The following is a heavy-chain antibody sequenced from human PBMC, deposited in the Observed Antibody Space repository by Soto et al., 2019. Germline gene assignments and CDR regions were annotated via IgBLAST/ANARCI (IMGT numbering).Heavy chain of an antibody. CDR3: ARLPTVTTVYYYYGMDV. CDR2: IDPSDSYT. J-gene: IGHJ6*02. Sequence: PGESLKISCKGSGYSFTSYWISWVRQMPGKGLEWMGRIDPSDSYTNYSPSFQGHVTISADKSISTAYLQWSSLKASDTAMYYCARLPTVTTVYYYYGMDVWGQGTTVTAP. D-gene: IGHD4-4*01. V-gene: IGHV5-10-1*01. CDR1: GYSFTSYW.